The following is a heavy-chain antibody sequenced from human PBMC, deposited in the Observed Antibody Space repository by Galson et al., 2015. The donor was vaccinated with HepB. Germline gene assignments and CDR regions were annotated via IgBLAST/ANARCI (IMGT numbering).Heavy chain of an antibody. J-gene: IGHJ4*02. CDR1: GFTFDDYA. CDR3: AKGAVGATRYYFDY. D-gene: IGHD1-26*01. Sequence: SLRLSCAASGFTFDDYAMHWVRQAPGKGLEWVSGISWNSGSIGYADSVKGRFTISRDNAKNSLYLQMNSLRAEDTALYYCAKGAVGATRYYFDYWGQGTLVTVSS. CDR2: ISWNSGSI. V-gene: IGHV3-9*01.